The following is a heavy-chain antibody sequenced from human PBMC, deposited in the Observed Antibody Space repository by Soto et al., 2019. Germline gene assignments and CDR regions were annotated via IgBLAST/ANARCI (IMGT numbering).Heavy chain of an antibody. V-gene: IGHV4-34*01. Sequence: QVQLQQWGAGLLKPSETLSLTCAVYGGSFSGYYWSWIRQPPGKGLEWIGEINHSGSTNYNPSLKSRVTISVDTSKNQFSMKLRSVTAADTAVYYCARTGGSTTADIVVEPAADTQPYYYYYMDVWGKGTTVTVSS. CDR1: GGSFSGYY. D-gene: IGHD2-2*01. CDR3: ARTGGSTTADIVVEPAADTQPYYYYYMDV. CDR2: INHSGST. J-gene: IGHJ6*03.